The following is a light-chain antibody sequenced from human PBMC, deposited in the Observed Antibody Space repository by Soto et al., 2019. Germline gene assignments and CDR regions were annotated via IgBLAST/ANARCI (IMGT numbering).Light chain of an antibody. CDR3: QSYASCLGRRGGV. CDR2: GNS. Sequence: QSVLTQPPSVSGAPGQRVTISCTGSSSNIGAGYDVHWYQQLPGTAPKLLIYGNSNRPSGVPDRFSGSKSGTSASLAITGLQSEDEADYSLQSYASCLGRRGGVFGGGTKLTVL. CDR1: SSNIGAGYD. J-gene: IGLJ2*01. V-gene: IGLV1-40*01.